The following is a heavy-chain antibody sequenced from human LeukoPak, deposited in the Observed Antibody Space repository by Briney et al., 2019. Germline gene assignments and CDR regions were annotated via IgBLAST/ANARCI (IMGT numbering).Heavy chain of an antibody. CDR1: GGSFSGYY. CDR2: INHSGST. D-gene: IGHD3-22*01. V-gene: IGHV4-34*01. J-gene: IGHJ4*02. CDR3: GKGQGTYDSSVYTNNFDK. Sequence: SETLSLTCAVYGGSFSGYYWSWIRQPPGKGLEWIGEINHSGSTNYNPSLKSRVTISVDTSKNQFSLKLSSVTAADTAVYYCGKGQGTYDSSVYTNNFDKGGQEPLVTVSS.